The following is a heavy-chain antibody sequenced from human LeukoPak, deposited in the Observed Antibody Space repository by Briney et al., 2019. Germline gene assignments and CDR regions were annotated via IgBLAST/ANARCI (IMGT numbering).Heavy chain of an antibody. CDR2: INPNSGGT. CDR3: ARVVLDSSGYRGVDV. V-gene: IGHV1-2*06. Sequence: ASVKVSCKASGYTFTGYYMHWVRQAPGQGLEWMGRINPNSGGTNYAQKFQCRVTMTRDTSISTAYMELSRLRSDDTAVYYCARVVLDSSGYRGVDVWGKGTTVTVSS. J-gene: IGHJ6*04. D-gene: IGHD3-22*01. CDR1: GYTFTGYY.